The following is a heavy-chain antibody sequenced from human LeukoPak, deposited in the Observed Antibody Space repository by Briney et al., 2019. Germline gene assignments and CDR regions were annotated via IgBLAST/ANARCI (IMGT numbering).Heavy chain of an antibody. CDR1: GFTFTTHW. J-gene: IGHJ5*02. CDR3: ARDLKRMVRGVIPSLWFDP. V-gene: IGHV3-74*01. Sequence: GGSLRLSCGASGFTFTTHWIHWVRQAPGKGLVWVSRIKPDGSDTSYADSVKGRFTISRDNAKNTVYLQMNSLRAEDTAVYYCARDLKRMVRGVIPSLWFDPWGQGTLVTVSS. D-gene: IGHD3-10*01. CDR2: IKPDGSDT.